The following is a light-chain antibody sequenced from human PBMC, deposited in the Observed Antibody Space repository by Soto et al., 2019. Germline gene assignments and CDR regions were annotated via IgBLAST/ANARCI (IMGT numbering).Light chain of an antibody. CDR1: QTVNSF. J-gene: IGKJ4*01. CDR3: QQYKAYAFT. V-gene: IGKV1-5*03. CDR2: KAS. Sequence: DIQMTQSPSTLFASVGDRVTLTCRASQTVNSFLAWYQHKPGKAPKLLIYKASSLESGVPSRCSGIGSGTEFSLTISSLQPDDFGTYYCQQYKAYAFTFGGGTKVEMK.